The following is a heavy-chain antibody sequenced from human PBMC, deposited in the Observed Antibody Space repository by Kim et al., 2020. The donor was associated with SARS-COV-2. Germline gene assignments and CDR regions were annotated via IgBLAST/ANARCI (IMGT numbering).Heavy chain of an antibody. CDR3: AGGDLTMVRGGVQTAYF. CDR1: GFTVSSYY. Sequence: GGSLRLSCAASGFTVSSYYMHWVRQAPGKGLEWVSVIYSDGSTNYADAVVRSFTIIRDDYTNKPQYQQNSSRAADTTAFYCAGGDLTMVRGGVQTAYF. V-gene: IGHV3-66*01. CDR2: IYSDGST. D-gene: IGHD3-10*01. J-gene: IGHJ2*01.